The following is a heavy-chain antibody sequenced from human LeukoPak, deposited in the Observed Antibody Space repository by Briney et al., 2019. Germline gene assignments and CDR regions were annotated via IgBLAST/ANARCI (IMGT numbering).Heavy chain of an antibody. V-gene: IGHV1-46*01. J-gene: IGHJ3*02. D-gene: IGHD1-26*01. CDR1: GYTFTSYY. Sequence: ASVKVSCKASGYTFTSYYMHWVRRAPGQGLEWMGIINPSGGSTSYAQKFQGRVTMTRDTSTSTVYMELSSLRSEDTAVSYCAREEAVGAKFRHAFDIWGQGTMVTVSS. CDR2: INPSGGST. CDR3: AREEAVGAKFRHAFDI.